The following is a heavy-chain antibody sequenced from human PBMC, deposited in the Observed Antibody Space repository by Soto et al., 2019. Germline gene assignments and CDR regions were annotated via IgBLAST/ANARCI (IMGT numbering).Heavy chain of an antibody. CDR1: GGSISSYY. V-gene: IGHV4-59*01. Sequence: QVQLQESGPGLVKPSETLSLTCTVSGGSISSYYWSWIRQPPGKGLEWIGYIYYSGSTNYNPSLKIRVTISVDTSKNQYTLKLSSVTAADTAVYYCARSKPGYYYDSSGYYFDYWGQGTLVTVST. CDR2: IYYSGST. CDR3: ARSKPGYYYDSSGYYFDY. D-gene: IGHD3-22*01. J-gene: IGHJ4*02.